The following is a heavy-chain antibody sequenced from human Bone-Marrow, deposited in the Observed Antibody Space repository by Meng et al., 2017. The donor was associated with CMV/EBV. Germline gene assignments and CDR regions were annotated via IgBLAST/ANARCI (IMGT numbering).Heavy chain of an antibody. CDR1: GFTFSSYG. D-gene: IGHD1-26*01. Sequence: GGSLRLSCAASGFTFSSYGMHWVRQAPGKGLEWVAFIRYDGSNKYYADSVKGRFTISRDNSKNTLYLQMNSLRAEDTAVYYCAKPLGATPRNWFDPWGQGTLVTVSS. V-gene: IGHV3-30*02. J-gene: IGHJ5*02. CDR3: AKPLGATPRNWFDP. CDR2: IRYDGSNK.